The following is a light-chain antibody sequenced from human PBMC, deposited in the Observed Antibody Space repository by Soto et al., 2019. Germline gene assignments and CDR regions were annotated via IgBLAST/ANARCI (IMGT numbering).Light chain of an antibody. CDR2: DAS. CDR3: QQRSNWLT. V-gene: IGKV3-11*01. CDR1: QSVSTY. Sequence: EIVLTQSPATLSLSPGERATLSCRASQSVSTYLAWYQQRPGQAPRLLIYDASSRATGIPARFSGSGSGTDFTLNISSLAPEDFEVYYCQQRSNWLTFGGGTKVEIK. J-gene: IGKJ4*01.